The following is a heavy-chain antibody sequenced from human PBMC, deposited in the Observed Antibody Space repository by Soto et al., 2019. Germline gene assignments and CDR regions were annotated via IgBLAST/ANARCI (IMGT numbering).Heavy chain of an antibody. CDR2: ISPEGGAT. Sequence: GGSLRLSCAASGFMFSSYRMSWLRQAPGKGLEWVANISPEGGATAYLASARGRFTISRDNAKNSVYLQMNSLRVDDTAVYYCARAVGTAIVYFDYWGQGSLVTVSS. D-gene: IGHD2-21*02. J-gene: IGHJ4*02. CDR3: ARAVGTAIVYFDY. V-gene: IGHV3-7*01. CDR1: GFMFSSYR.